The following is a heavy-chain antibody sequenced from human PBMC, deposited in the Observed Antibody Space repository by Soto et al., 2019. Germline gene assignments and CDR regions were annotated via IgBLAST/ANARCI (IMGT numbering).Heavy chain of an antibody. CDR3: ARDGQQLAYYYYGMDV. V-gene: IGHV3-30-3*01. CDR2: ISYDGSNK. Sequence: QVQLVESVGSVVQPGRSLRLSCAASGFTFSSYAMHWVRQAPGKGLEWVAVISYDGSNKYYADSVKGRLTISRDNSKNTLYLLMNSLRAEDTAVYYCARDGQQLAYYYYGMDVWGQGTTVTVSS. J-gene: IGHJ6*02. D-gene: IGHD6-13*01. CDR1: GFTFSSYA.